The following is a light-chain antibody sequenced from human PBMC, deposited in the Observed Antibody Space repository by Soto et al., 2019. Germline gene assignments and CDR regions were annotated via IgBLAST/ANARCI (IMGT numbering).Light chain of an antibody. CDR2: SNN. CDR3: SAYTGSSTRV. V-gene: IGLV1-44*01. CDR1: SSNIGSNT. J-gene: IGLJ1*01. Sequence: QSVLTQPPSASGTPGQRVTISCSGSSSNIGSNTVNWYQQLPGTAPKLLIYSNNQRPSGVPDRFSGSKSGTSASLTISGLQAEDEADYYCSAYTGSSTRVFASGTKVTVL.